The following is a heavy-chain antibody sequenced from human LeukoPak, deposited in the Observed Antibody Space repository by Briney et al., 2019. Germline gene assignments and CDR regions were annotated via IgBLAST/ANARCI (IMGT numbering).Heavy chain of an antibody. Sequence: GSLRLSCAASGFTFSSYWMSWIRQAPGKGLEWVANIKQDGSEKYYVDSVKGRFTISRDNAKNSLYLQMNSLRAEDTAVYYCARDSGVVAATPGDYWGQGTLVTVSS. CDR3: ARDSGVVAATPGDY. V-gene: IGHV3-7*05. J-gene: IGHJ4*02. CDR1: GFTFSSYW. D-gene: IGHD2-15*01. CDR2: IKQDGSEK.